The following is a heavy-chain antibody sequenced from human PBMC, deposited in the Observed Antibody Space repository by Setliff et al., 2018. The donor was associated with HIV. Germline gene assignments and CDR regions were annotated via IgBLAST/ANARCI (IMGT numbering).Heavy chain of an antibody. CDR1: GETFNDYF. Sequence: SETLSLTCAVYGETFNDYFWTWIRQSPGKGLEWIGELNHSGSTNYNLSLKSRVTIAVDTSKNQVSLRLSSVTAADTGVYYCARHRDPPGTSWIFYYYYMDLWGGGTTVAVSS. CDR3: ARHRDPPGTSWIFYYYYMDL. D-gene: IGHD2-2*01. CDR2: LNHSGST. J-gene: IGHJ6*03. V-gene: IGHV4-34*01.